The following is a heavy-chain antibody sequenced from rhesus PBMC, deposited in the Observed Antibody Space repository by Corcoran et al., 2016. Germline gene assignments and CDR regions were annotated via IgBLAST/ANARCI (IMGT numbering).Heavy chain of an antibody. CDR3: ARSITGTTYIDY. V-gene: IGHV4-80*01. CDR2: KNGNSGST. CDR1: GASISSNW. Sequence: QVQLQESGPGLVKPSETLSLTCTVSGASISSNWWSWIRQPPGKGLEWIGEKNGNSGSTNYNPPLKSRVTISKDASKNQFSLKLSSVTAADTAVYYCARSITGTTYIDYWGQGVLVTVSS. J-gene: IGHJ4*01. D-gene: IGHD1-26*01.